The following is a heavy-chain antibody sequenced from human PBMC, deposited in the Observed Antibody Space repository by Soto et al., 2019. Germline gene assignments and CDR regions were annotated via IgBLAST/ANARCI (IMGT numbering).Heavy chain of an antibody. D-gene: IGHD2-2*01. CDR2: IYYTGMT. V-gene: IGHV4-61*01. J-gene: IGHJ4*02. CDR1: GGSVTSGSHY. Sequence: QVQLQESGPGLVKPSETLSLTCTVSGGSVTSGSHYWSWLRQPPGKGLEWIGYIYYTGMTTYNPSLKSRVTISIDTSKNQFSLKLTSVTAADTAVYYCARTDRYQLSSFSDYWGQGTLVTVSS. CDR3: ARTDRYQLSSFSDY.